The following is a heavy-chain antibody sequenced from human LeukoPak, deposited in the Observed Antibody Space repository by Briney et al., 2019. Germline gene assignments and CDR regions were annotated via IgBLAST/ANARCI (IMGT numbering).Heavy chain of an antibody. CDR1: GFTFSDYY. CDR2: ISSSGSTI. V-gene: IGHV3-11*04. CDR3: AGYRWSGYYYY. J-gene: IGHJ4*02. D-gene: IGHD3-3*01. Sequence: GGSLRLSCAASGFTFSDYYMSWIRQAPGKGLEWVSYISSSGSTIYYADSVKGRFTISRDNAKNSLYLQMNSLRAEDTAVYYCAGYRWSGYYYYWGQGTLVTVSS.